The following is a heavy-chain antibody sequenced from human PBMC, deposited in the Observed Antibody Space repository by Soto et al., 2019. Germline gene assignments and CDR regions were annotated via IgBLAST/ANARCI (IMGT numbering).Heavy chain of an antibody. J-gene: IGHJ4*02. CDR3: ARVSIDLIGKLFFDY. D-gene: IGHD2-8*01. CDR2: ISYDGNNE. Sequence: QVQLVESGGGVVQPGRSLRLSCAASGFTLNNYAVHWVRQAPGKGLEWVAFISYDGNNENYADSVKGRFTISRDNFENTVYLEMNSLRAEDTAVYYCARVSIDLIGKLFFDYWGQGTLVTVSS. CDR1: GFTLNNYA. V-gene: IGHV3-30-3*01.